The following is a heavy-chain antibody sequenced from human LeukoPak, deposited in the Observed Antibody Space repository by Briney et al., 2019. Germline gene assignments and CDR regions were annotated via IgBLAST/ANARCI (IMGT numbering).Heavy chain of an antibody. CDR1: GYSFTSYW. Sequence: GALIKISCEGSGYSFTSYWIGWVRQMPGKGLEWMGIIYPGDSDTSYSPSFQGQGTISADKSISTAYLQWSSLKASDTAMYYCARRVHYDSSGYYKEDYWGQGTLVTVSS. CDR3: ARRVHYDSSGYYKEDY. V-gene: IGHV5-51*01. CDR2: IYPGDSDT. D-gene: IGHD3-22*01. J-gene: IGHJ4*02.